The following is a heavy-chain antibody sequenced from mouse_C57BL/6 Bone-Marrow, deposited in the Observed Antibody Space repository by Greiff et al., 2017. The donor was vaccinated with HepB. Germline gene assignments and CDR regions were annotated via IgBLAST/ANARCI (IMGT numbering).Heavy chain of an antibody. V-gene: IGHV5-17*01. J-gene: IGHJ2*01. CDR1: GFTFSDYG. D-gene: IGHD3-2*02. CDR3: AGERGYGDY. CDR2: ISSGSSTI. Sequence: EVQLMASGGGLVKPGGSLKLSCAASGFTFSDYGMHWVRQAPEKGLEWVAYISSGSSTIYYADTVTGRFTISRDNAKNTLFLHMHSLRSEATAMYYSAGERGYGDYGGRGTAPTVTA.